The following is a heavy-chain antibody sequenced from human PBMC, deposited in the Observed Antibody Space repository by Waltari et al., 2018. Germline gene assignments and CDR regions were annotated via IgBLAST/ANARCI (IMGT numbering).Heavy chain of an antibody. J-gene: IGHJ6*03. CDR1: GFTFRNYG. CDR2: TTHDGSNK. V-gene: IGHV3-30*18. D-gene: IGHD5-12*01. Sequence: QVQLVESGGGVVQPGRSLRLSCAASGFTFRNYGMHWVRRAPGKGLEWVAVTTHDGSNKYYADSVKGRFTVSRDNSKNTLYLQMKSLRAEDTAVYYCAKIPGLGTGYDYYSYYMDVWGKGTTVTVSS. CDR3: AKIPGLGTGYDYYSYYMDV.